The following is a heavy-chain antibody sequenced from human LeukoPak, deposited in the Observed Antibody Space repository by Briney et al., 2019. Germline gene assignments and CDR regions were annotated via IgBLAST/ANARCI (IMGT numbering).Heavy chain of an antibody. J-gene: IGHJ6*03. V-gene: IGHV4-30-4*08. D-gene: IGHD2-8*01. CDR2: IYYSGST. Sequence: SETLSLTCTVSGGSISSGDYYWSWIRQPPGKGLEWIGYIYYSGSTYYNPSLKSRVTISVDTSKNQFSLKLSSVTAADTAAYYCARGNGYDYYYMDVWGKGTTVTVSS. CDR3: ARGNGYDYYYMDV. CDR1: GGSISSGDYY.